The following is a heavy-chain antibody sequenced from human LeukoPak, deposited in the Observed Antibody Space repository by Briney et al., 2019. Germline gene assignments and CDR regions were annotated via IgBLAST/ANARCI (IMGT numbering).Heavy chain of an antibody. V-gene: IGHV3-49*04. Sequence: GGSLRLSCTASGFTFGDYAMSWVRQAPGKGLEWVGFIRSKAYGGTTEYAASVKGRFTISRDDSKSIAYLQMNSLKTEDTAVYYCTRVRERVDTAMATLGEWNYYYYGMDVWGQGTTVTVSS. CDR3: TRVRERVDTAMATLGEWNYYYYGMDV. D-gene: IGHD5-18*01. CDR2: IRSKAYGGTT. J-gene: IGHJ6*02. CDR1: GFTFGDYA.